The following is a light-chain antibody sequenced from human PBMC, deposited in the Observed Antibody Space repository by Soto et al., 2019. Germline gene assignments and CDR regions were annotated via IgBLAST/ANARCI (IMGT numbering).Light chain of an antibody. CDR3: RSYTTSAIYV. CDR2: EVS. Sequence: QSVLTQPACGSGSPGQSITISCTGTSSDVGSYNFVSWYQQLPGKAPKLMIYEVSNRPSGVSNRFSGSKSGNTASLTISGLQAEDEAYYYCRSYTTSAIYVFGSGAKVIVL. J-gene: IGLJ1*01. V-gene: IGLV2-14*01. CDR1: SSDVGSYNF.